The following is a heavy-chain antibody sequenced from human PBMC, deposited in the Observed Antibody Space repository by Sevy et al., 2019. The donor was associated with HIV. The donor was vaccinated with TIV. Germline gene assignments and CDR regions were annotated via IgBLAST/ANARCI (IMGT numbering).Heavy chain of an antibody. V-gene: IGHV3-33*01. CDR2: IWYDGSNK. CDR3: ARRYCSLTSCYMHDAFDI. J-gene: IGHJ3*02. Sequence: GGSLRLSCAASGFTFSSYGMHWVRQAPGKGLEWVAVIWYDGSNKYYADSVKGRFTISRDNSKNTLYLQMNSLRAEDTAVYYCARRYCSLTSCYMHDAFDIWGQGTMVTVSS. D-gene: IGHD2-2*02. CDR1: GFTFSSYG.